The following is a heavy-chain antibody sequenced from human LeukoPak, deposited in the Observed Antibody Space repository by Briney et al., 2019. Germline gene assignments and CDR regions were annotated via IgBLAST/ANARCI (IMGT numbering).Heavy chain of an antibody. D-gene: IGHD3-10*01. CDR1: GYTFTSYG. J-gene: IGHJ6*03. V-gene: IGHV1-2*02. CDR3: ARAGSGIYYNYYFYYMDV. Sequence: GASVKVSCKASGYTFTSYGISWVRQAPGQGLEWMGWINPNSGGTNYAQKFQGRVTMTRDTSISTAYMELSRLRSDDTAVYYCARAGSGIYYNYYFYYMDVWGQGTTVTISS. CDR2: INPNSGGT.